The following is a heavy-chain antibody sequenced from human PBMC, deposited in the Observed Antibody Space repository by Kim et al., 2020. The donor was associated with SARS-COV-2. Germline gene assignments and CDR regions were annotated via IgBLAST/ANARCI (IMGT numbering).Heavy chain of an antibody. CDR3: SGEGRVVEPAVLGFDV. Sequence: SETLSLTCTVSGGSISSYCWSWIRQPPGKGLEWVGYIYYSGSTNYNPSPVIGGTISVDANKNKNHLQLMSVTVADTAADDYSGEGRVVEPAVLGFDVWG. D-gene: IGHD2-15*01. J-gene: IGHJ3*01. CDR1: GGSISSYC. V-gene: IGHV4-59*12. CDR2: IYYSGST.